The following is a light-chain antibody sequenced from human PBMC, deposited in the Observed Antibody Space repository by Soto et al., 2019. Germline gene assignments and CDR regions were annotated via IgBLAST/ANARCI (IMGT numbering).Light chain of an antibody. CDR2: DVT. V-gene: IGLV2-14*01. Sequence: QSALTQPASVSGSPGQSITISCTGTNSDIGGYNYVSWYQQYPGKAPKLMIYDVTNRPSGVSNRFSGSKSGNTASLTISGLQAEDEAGYYCSSYTSSSTLNVVFGGGTKLTVL. CDR1: NSDIGGYNY. J-gene: IGLJ2*01. CDR3: SSYTSSSTLNVV.